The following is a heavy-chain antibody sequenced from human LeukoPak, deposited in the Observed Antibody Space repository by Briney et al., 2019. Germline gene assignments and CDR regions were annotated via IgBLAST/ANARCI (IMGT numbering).Heavy chain of an antibody. CDR3: ARRPAFYGMDV. D-gene: IGHD2-2*01. CDR2: FYYSGGT. J-gene: IGHJ6*02. Sequence: LETLSLICSVSGGSLSGHYWSWFRQPPGKGLEWIGYFYYSGGTNYHPSLESRVTISVDTSKNQFSLKVNSVTAADTAVYYCARRPAFYGMDVWGQGTTVTVSS. V-gene: IGHV4-59*08. CDR1: GGSLSGHY.